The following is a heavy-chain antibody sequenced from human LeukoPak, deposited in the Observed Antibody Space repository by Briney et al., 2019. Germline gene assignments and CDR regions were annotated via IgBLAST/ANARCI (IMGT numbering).Heavy chain of an antibody. V-gene: IGHV3-11*04. Sequence: GGSLRLSCTASGFTFRDYYVTWIRQAPGKGLEWVSYIRSTGSSTAYADSVKGRFAISRDNAKNSLYLQMNGLRVEDTAVYYCARDYTGGWNDYWGQGTLVTVSS. J-gene: IGHJ4*02. CDR3: ARDYTGGWNDY. CDR1: GFTFRDYY. CDR2: IRSTGSST. D-gene: IGHD7-27*01.